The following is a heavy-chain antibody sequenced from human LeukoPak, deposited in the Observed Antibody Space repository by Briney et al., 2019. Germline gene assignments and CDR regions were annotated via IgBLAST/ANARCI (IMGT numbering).Heavy chain of an antibody. Sequence: ASETLSLTCTVSGGSISPYYWSWIRQPPGKGLEWIGYFFYSGSTNYNPSLKSRVNISMDTSKTQFSLKLSSVTAADTAVYYCARTQYYDILTGYRTDYWGQGTLVTVSS. CDR2: FFYSGST. D-gene: IGHD3-9*01. J-gene: IGHJ4*02. V-gene: IGHV4-59*08. CDR1: GGSISPYY. CDR3: ARTQYYDILTGYRTDY.